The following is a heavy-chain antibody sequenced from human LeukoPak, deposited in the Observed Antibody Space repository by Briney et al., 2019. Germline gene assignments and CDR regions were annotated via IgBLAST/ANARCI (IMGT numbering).Heavy chain of an antibody. CDR3: ARERALNYYDSSGYDY. D-gene: IGHD3-22*01. CDR1: GFSLSDYR. Sequence: GGSLRLSCVVSGFSLSDYRMSWVRQAPGKGLEWVANVNQDGSEKNYVDSVKGRFTISRDYAKNSLYLHMNSLRADDTAVYYCARERALNYYDSSGYDYWGQGTLVTVSS. J-gene: IGHJ4*02. V-gene: IGHV3-7*01. CDR2: VNQDGSEK.